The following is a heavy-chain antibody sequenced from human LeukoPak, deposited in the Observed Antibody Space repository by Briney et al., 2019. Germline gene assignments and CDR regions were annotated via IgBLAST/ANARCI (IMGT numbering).Heavy chain of an antibody. D-gene: IGHD3-3*01. CDR2: FDPEDGET. CDR1: GYTLTELS. J-gene: IGHJ5*02. V-gene: IGHV1-24*01. Sequence: ASVKVSCKVSGYTLTELSMHWVLQAPGKGLEWMGGFDPEDGETIYAQKFQGRVTMTEDTSTDTAYMELSSLRSEDTAVYYCATAPDRYDFWSGYRPWGQGTLVTVSS. CDR3: ATAPDRYDFWSGYRP.